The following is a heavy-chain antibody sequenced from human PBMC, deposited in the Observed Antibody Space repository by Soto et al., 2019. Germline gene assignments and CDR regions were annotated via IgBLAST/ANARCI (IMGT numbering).Heavy chain of an antibody. Sequence: GSLRLSCAASGFTFSSYAMSWVRQAPGKGLEWVSAISGSGGSTYYADSVKGWFTISRDNSKNTLYLQMNSLRAEDTAVYYCAKEGYCSSTSCYDYWGQGTLVTVSS. CDR1: GFTFSSYA. J-gene: IGHJ4*02. V-gene: IGHV3-23*01. CDR2: ISGSGGST. CDR3: AKEGYCSSTSCYDY. D-gene: IGHD2-2*01.